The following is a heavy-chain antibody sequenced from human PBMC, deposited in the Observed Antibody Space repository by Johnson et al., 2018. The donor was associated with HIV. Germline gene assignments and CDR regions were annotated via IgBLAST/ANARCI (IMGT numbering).Heavy chain of an antibody. CDR3: AKDDNWGYVVGAFDF. J-gene: IGHJ3*01. D-gene: IGHD7-27*01. CDR2: IKQDGSHK. CDR1: GFPFSSYW. V-gene: IGHV3-7*01. Sequence: VQLVESGGGLVQPGGSLRLSCAASGFPFSSYWMSWVRQAPGKGLEWVANIKQDGSHKYYADSVKGRFTISRDNSKNTLYLQMNSLRTEDTAVYYCAKDDNWGYVVGAFDFWGLGTMVTVSS.